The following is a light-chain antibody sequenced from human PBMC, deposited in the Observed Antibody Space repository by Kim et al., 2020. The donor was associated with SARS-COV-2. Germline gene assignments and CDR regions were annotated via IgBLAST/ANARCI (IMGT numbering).Light chain of an antibody. CDR3: QSYDVSTEV. Sequence: GKKVSMSGTRSSGSSARKEVKWNKKRPGSATTTVIYENNKRHSGVPDRFYGYIDSCANSAALTISGLETEEEADYYCQSYDVSTEVFGGGTQLTVL. CDR1: SGSSARKE. J-gene: IGLJ3*02. V-gene: IGLV6-57*03. CDR2: ENN.